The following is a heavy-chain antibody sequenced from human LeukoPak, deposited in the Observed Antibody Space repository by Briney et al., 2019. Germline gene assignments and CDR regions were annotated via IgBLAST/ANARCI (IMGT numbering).Heavy chain of an antibody. D-gene: IGHD5-18*01. Sequence: SETLSLTCAVYGGSFSGYYWSWIRQPPGKGLEWIGEINHSGSTNYNPSLTSRVTISVDTSKNQFSLKLSSATAADTAVYYCARKRGYTYGYDSWGQGTLVTVSS. J-gene: IGHJ4*02. CDR3: ARKRGYTYGYDS. CDR1: GGSFSGYY. V-gene: IGHV4-34*01. CDR2: INHSGST.